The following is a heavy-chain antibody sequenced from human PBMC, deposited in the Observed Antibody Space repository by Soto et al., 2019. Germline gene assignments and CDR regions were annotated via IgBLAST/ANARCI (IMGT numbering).Heavy chain of an antibody. Sequence: GASVTVSRKVSVYTLTDLSIQRVRQDPGKGLEWMGGFDPEDGETVYAQKFQGRVTMTEHTSTDTAYTELSSLRSEDTAVYYCAKGTLVAGTPFDYWGQGTLVTVSS. CDR1: VYTLTDLS. J-gene: IGHJ4*02. D-gene: IGHD6-19*01. CDR2: FDPEDGET. CDR3: AKGTLVAGTPFDY. V-gene: IGHV1-24*01.